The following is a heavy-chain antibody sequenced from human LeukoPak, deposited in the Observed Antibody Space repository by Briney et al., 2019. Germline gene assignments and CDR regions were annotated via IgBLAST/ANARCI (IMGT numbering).Heavy chain of an antibody. V-gene: IGHV3-66*01. CDR3: ARRERLGYSYGRGTLDI. J-gene: IGHJ3*02. CDR2: IDSNGST. Sequence: GGSLRLSCVASGLLVSSNYMSWVRQAPGKGLEWVSFIDSNGSTYYADSVKGRFTISRDNSRNTLYLQMNSLRVEDTAVYYCARRERLGYSYGRGTLDIWGQGTMVTVSS. CDR1: GLLVSSNY. D-gene: IGHD5-18*01.